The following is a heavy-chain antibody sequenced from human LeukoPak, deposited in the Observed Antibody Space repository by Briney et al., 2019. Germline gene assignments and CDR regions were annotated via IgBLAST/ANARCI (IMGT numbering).Heavy chain of an antibody. CDR1: GFTFSSYS. CDR2: ISGSGGST. J-gene: IGHJ4*02. Sequence: GGSLRLSCAASGFTFSSYSMNWVRQAPGKGLEWVSAISGSGGSTYYADSVKGRFTISRDNSKNTLYLQMNSLRAEDTAVYYCAKDVGSGGTMIVVVITSFDYWGQGTLVTVSS. D-gene: IGHD3-22*01. CDR3: AKDVGSGGTMIVVVITSFDY. V-gene: IGHV3-23*01.